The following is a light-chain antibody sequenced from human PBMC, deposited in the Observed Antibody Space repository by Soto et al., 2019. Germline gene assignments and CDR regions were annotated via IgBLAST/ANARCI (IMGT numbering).Light chain of an antibody. CDR2: EVS. CDR1: SSDVGGYNY. J-gene: IGLJ1*01. CDR3: SSYTSSSTRV. Sequence: QSVLTQPASVSGSPGQSITISCTGTSSDVGGYNYVSWYQQHPGKAPKPMIYEVSNRPSGVSNRFSGSKSGNTASLTISGLQAEDEADYYCSSYTSSSTRVFGTGTKVTVL. V-gene: IGLV2-14*01.